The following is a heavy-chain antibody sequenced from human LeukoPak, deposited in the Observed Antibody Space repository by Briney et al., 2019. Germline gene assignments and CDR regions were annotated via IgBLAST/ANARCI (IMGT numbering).Heavy chain of an antibody. Sequence: ASVKISCKASGYTFNHNYLHWVRQAPGQGLEWMGWINPNNPATHSSHKFQGRVTMTSDSSISTVYLEVNRLKPDDTAVYFCARVRDYSNSPFNWFDAWGQGTLVIVSS. CDR2: INPNNPAT. CDR1: GYTFNHNY. CDR3: ARVRDYSNSPFNWFDA. V-gene: IGHV1-2*07. D-gene: IGHD6-6*01. J-gene: IGHJ5*02.